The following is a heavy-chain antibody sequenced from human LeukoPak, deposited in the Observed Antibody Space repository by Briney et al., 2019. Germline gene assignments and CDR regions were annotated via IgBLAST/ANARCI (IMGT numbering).Heavy chain of an antibody. CDR2: IYPGDSDT. V-gene: IGHV5-51*01. CDR3: ARRDCSGGSCFNAFDI. J-gene: IGHJ3*02. CDR1: GYSFTSYW. D-gene: IGHD2-15*01. Sequence: GESLKISCKGSGYSFTSYWIGWVRQMPGKGLEWMGIIYPGDSDTRYSPSFQGQATISADKSISTAYLQWSSLKASDTAMYYCARRDCSGGSCFNAFDIWGQGTMVTVSS.